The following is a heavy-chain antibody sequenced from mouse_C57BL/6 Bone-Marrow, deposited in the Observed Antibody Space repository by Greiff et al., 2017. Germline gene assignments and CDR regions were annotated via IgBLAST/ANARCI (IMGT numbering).Heavy chain of an antibody. J-gene: IGHJ3*01. D-gene: IGHD2-5*01. CDR2: INSDGGSN. CDR3: ARLGIVSRAY. CDR1: EYEFPSHD. V-gene: IGHV5-2*01. Sequence: EVKLVESGGGLVQPGESLKLSCESYEYEFPSHDMSWVRKTPEKRLELVAAINSDGGSNYYPDTMERRFIISRDTTKKTLYLQMSSLRSEDTALYYCARLGIVSRAYWGQGTLVTVSA.